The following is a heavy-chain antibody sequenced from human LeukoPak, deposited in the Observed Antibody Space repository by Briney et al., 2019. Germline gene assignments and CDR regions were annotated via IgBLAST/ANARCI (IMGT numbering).Heavy chain of an antibody. J-gene: IGHJ3*02. D-gene: IGHD6-13*01. CDR1: GFTFSSYS. CDR3: ARDHQQLVPLADAFDI. CDR2: ISSSSSTI. Sequence: GGSLRLSCAASGFTFSSYSMNWVRQAPGKGLEWVSYISSSSSTIYYADSVKGRFTISRDNAKNSLYLQMNSLRAEDTAVYYCARDHQQLVPLADAFDIWGQGTMVTVSS. V-gene: IGHV3-48*01.